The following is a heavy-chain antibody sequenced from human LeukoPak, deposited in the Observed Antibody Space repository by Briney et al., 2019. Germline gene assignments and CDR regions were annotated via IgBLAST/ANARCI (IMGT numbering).Heavy chain of an antibody. CDR2: VDSSGGGT. J-gene: IGHJ4*02. CDR3: AKDRHDSRGYKYR. V-gene: IGHV3-23*01. Sequence: GRFLRLSCAASGFTLSSSAMSCVSQAPGKGLGWVATVDSSGGGTYSADSVKGRFAISRDTSMNALYLQMNSLSAEDTAVYYCAKDRHDSRGYKYRWGPGTLVTVSS. D-gene: IGHD3-22*01. CDR1: GFTLSSSA.